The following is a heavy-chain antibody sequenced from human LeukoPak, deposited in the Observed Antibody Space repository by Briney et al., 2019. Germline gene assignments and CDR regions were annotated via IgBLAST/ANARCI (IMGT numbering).Heavy chain of an antibody. D-gene: IGHD2-15*01. CDR1: GYTFTGYY. V-gene: IGHV1-2*02. CDR3: PLAHQHRQGWSFDY. CDR2: INPNSGGT. Sequence: ASVKVSFKASGYTFTGYYMHWVRQAPGQGLEWMGLINPNSGGTNYAQKFQGRVTMTRDTSISTAYMELSRLRSDDTSVYYCPLAHQHRQGWSFDYWGQGTLVTVSS. J-gene: IGHJ4*02.